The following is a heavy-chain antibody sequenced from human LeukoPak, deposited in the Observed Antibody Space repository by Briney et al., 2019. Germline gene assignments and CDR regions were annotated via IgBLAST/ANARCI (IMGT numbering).Heavy chain of an antibody. J-gene: IGHJ3*02. CDR2: ISSTGGTI. V-gene: IGHV3-11*04. Sequence: GGSLRLSCAVSGFTFSDYYMNWIRQAPGKGLEWISYISSTGGTIYYADSVKGRFTISRDNAKNSLYLQMNSLRAEDTAVYYCARDPGFYGSGTIGAFDIWGQGTMVTASS. CDR3: ARDPGFYGSGTIGAFDI. CDR1: GFTFSDYY. D-gene: IGHD3-10*01.